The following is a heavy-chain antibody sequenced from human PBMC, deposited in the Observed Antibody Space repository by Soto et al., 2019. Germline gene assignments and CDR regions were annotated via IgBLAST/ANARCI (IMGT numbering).Heavy chain of an antibody. CDR2: LSRHGFGA. V-gene: IGHV3-74*03. Sequence: GGSLRLCCAASGFSISAYWLHWVRQAPGRGLVSVSRLSRHGFGAAYADSVKGRFFISRDIARNTLFLQMNSLRADDTAVYYCARDLGGPDYWGRGTSVTVSS. CDR3: ARDLGGPDY. CDR1: GFSISAYW. D-gene: IGHD3-16*01. J-gene: IGHJ4*02.